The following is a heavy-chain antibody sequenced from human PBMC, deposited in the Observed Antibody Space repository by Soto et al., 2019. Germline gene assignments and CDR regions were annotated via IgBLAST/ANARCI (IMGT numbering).Heavy chain of an antibody. V-gene: IGHV3-48*01. CDR3: AREGYYYYYGMDV. CDR1: GFTFSSYS. J-gene: IGHJ6*02. CDR2: ISSSSSTI. Sequence: EVQLVESGGGVVQPGGSLRLSCAASGFTFSSYSMNWVRQAPGKGLEWVSYISSSSSTIYYADSVKGRFTISRDNAKNSLYLQMNSLRAEDTAVYYCAREGYYYYYGMDVWGQGTTVTVSS.